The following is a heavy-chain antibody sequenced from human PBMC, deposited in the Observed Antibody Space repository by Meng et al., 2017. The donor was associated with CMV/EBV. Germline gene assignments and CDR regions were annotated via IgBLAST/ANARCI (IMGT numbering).Heavy chain of an antibody. D-gene: IGHD4/OR15-4a*01. CDR2: IYHSGST. CDR1: GGSVSSGSYY. V-gene: IGHV4-61*01. CDR3: ARCTNYFDP. J-gene: IGHJ5*02. Sequence: QVQLQESGPGLVKPSETLSLTCSVSGGSVSSGSYYWTWIRQPPGKGLEWIGYIYHSGSTNYNPSLKSRVTTSVDASRDQFSLRLSSVTAADTAVYYCARCTNYFDPWGQGTLVTVSS.